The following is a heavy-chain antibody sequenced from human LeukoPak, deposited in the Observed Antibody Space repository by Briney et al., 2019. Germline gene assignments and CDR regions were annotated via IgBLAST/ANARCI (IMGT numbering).Heavy chain of an antibody. CDR3: ASPGSGSYYRNYYYGMDV. V-gene: IGHV4-34*01. Sequence: PSETLSLTCAVYGASFSGYYWSWIRQPTGKGLEWIGELNHSGSTNYNPSLKSRVTISVDTSKNQFSLKLSSVTAADTAVYYCASPGSGSYYRNYYYGMDVWGKGTTVTVSS. CDR2: LNHSGST. CDR1: GASFSGYY. D-gene: IGHD3-10*01. J-gene: IGHJ6*04.